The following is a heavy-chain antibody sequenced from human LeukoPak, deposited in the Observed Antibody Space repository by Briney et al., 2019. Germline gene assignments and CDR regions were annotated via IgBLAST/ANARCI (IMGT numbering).Heavy chain of an antibody. CDR3: ARYKPGIAAPRDAFDI. CDR1: GFTFSSYS. J-gene: IGHJ3*02. CDR2: ISSSSSYI. D-gene: IGHD6-13*01. V-gene: IGHV3-21*01. Sequence: GGSLRLSCAASGFTFSSYSMNWVRQAPGKGLEWVSSISSSSSYIYYADSVKGRFTISRDNAKNSLYLQMNSLRAEDMAVYYCARYKPGIAAPRDAFDIWGQGTMVTVSS.